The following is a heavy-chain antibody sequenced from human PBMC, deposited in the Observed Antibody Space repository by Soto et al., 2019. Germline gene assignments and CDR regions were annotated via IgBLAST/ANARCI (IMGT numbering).Heavy chain of an antibody. CDR2: ISSSSSTI. D-gene: IGHD3-22*01. Sequence: GGSLRLSCAASGFTFSSYSMNWVRQAPGKGLEWVSYISSSSSTIYYADSVKGRFTISRDNAKNSLYLQMNSLRAEDTAVYYCARDRPYYYEPVPSGYYFDYWGQGTLVTVSS. V-gene: IGHV3-48*01. CDR3: ARDRPYYYEPVPSGYYFDY. J-gene: IGHJ4*02. CDR1: GFTFSSYS.